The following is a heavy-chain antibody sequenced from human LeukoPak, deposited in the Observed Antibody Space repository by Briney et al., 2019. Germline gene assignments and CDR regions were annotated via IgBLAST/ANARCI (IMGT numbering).Heavy chain of an antibody. CDR3: ARTARGIAVAGTIQYYFDY. CDR1: GFTVSSNY. CDR2: IYSGGST. J-gene: IGHJ4*02. Sequence: GGSLRLSCAASGFTVSSNYMSWVRQAPGKGLEWVSVIYSGGSTYYADSVKGRFTISRDNAKNSLYLKMNSLRAEDTALYYCARTARGIAVAGTIQYYFDYWGQGTLVTVSS. V-gene: IGHV3-53*01. D-gene: IGHD6-19*01.